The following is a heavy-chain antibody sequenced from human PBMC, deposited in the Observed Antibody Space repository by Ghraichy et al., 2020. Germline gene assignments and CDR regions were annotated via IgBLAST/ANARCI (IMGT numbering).Heavy chain of an antibody. Sequence: SVKVSCKASGGTFSSYAISWVRQAPGQGLEWMGGIIPIFGTANYAQKFQGRVTITADESTSTAYMELSSLRSEDTAVYYCARGRIVVVPAAIRTPEYYYYYGMDVWGQGTTVTVSS. CDR2: IIPIFGTA. CDR3: ARGRIVVVPAAIRTPEYYYYYGMDV. D-gene: IGHD2-2*01. V-gene: IGHV1-69*13. CDR1: GGTFSSYA. J-gene: IGHJ6*02.